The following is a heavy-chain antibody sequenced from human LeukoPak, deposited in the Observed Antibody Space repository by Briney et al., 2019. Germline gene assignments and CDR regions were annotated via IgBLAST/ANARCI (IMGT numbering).Heavy chain of an antibody. CDR2: IYAGGTT. J-gene: IGHJ4*02. CDR1: GRSIISYH. CDR3: AREDSAAYCKSTSCYGFDH. V-gene: IGHV4-4*07. Sequence: SETLSLTCTVSGRSIISYHWSWIRQPAGKGLEWIGRIYAGGTTNYNPSLNSRVTISVDKSKSQFSLKLSSVTAADTAMYYCAREDSAAYCKSTSCYGFDHWGQGILVTVSS. D-gene: IGHD2-2*01.